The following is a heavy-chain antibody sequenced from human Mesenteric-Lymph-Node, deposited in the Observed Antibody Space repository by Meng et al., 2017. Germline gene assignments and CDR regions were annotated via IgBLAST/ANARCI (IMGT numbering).Heavy chain of an antibody. D-gene: IGHD5-18*01. CDR3: AREGGGYSYGWGGLDY. CDR2: ISYDGSNK. J-gene: IGHJ4*02. Sequence: GESLKISCAASGFIFSRYTMHWVRQAPGKGLEWVAIISYDGSNKYYAESVKGRFTTSRDKSKNTLYLQMNSLRAEDTAVYYCAREGGGYSYGWGGLDYWGQGTLVTVSS. V-gene: IGHV3-30*04. CDR1: GFIFSRYT.